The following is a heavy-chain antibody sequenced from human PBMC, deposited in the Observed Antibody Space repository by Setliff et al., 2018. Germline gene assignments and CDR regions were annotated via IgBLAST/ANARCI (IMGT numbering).Heavy chain of an antibody. D-gene: IGHD6-13*01. J-gene: IGHJ6*03. CDR3: AGGQPLVRKYYYYMDV. CDR2: INPNSGDT. CDR1: GYTFGAHY. Sequence: GASVKVSCKASGYTFGAHYIHWVRQAPGQGFEWMGWINPNSGDTNYAQNFQGRVTMTRDTSINTVYMDLSGLGSEDTAVYYCAGGQPLVRKYYYYMDVWGEGTTVTVSS. V-gene: IGHV1-2*02.